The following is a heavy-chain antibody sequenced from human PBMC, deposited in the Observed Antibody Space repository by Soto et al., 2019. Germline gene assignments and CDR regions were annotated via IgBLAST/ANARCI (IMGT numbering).Heavy chain of an antibody. CDR1: GQPFTPYC. Sequence: ESLKVSWYASGQPFTPYCIIWVRQLPGKGLELMGRIAPSDSHVSYSPSFHGHVTLSVDKSTSTAYLQWSSLKASDTAMYYCARPLGGESSGYYSSYYAMDVWGHGTTV. V-gene: IGHV5-10-1*01. D-gene: IGHD3-22*01. J-gene: IGHJ6*02. CDR2: IAPSDSHV. CDR3: ARPLGGESSGYYSSYYAMDV.